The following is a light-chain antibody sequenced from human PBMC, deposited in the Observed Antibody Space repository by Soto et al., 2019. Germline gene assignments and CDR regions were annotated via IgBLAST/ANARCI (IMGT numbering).Light chain of an antibody. V-gene: IGLV2-14*01. J-gene: IGLJ3*02. Sequence: QSAPTQPASVSGSPGQSITISCTGTSSDVGGYNYVSWYQHHPGKAPKVMIYEVSNRPSGVSNRFSGSKSGNTASLTISGLQAEDEADYYCSSYTSTSSWVFGGGTKLTVL. CDR1: SSDVGGYNY. CDR2: EVS. CDR3: SSYTSTSSWV.